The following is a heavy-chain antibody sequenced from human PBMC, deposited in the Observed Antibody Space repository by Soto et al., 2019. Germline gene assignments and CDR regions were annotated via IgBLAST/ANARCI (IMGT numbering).Heavy chain of an antibody. CDR1: GGSFSGYY. D-gene: IGHD2-2*01. CDR2: INHSGST. J-gene: IGHJ6*02. Sequence: SSETLSLTCAVYGGSFSGYYWSWIRQPPGKGLEWIGEINHSGSTNYNPSLKSRVTISVDTSKNQFSLKLSSVTAADTAVYYCARTRCSSTSCYWGYYGMDVWGQGTTVTVSS. V-gene: IGHV4-34*01. CDR3: ARTRCSSTSCYWGYYGMDV.